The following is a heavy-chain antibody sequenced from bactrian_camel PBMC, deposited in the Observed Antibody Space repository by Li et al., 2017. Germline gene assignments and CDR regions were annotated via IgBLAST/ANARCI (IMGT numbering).Heavy chain of an antibody. J-gene: IGHJ4*01. CDR1: GFTFSTYD. CDR2: INSGGGST. CDR3: ANSRERYSDYVHVY. D-gene: IGHD4*01. V-gene: IGHV3S40*01. Sequence: VQLVESGGGLVQPGGSLRLSCAASGFTFSTYDMSWVRQAPGKGLEWVSAINSGGGSTYYADSVKGRFTISRDNAKNTLYLQMNSLKTEDTAMYYCANSRERYSDYVHVYWGQGTQVTVS.